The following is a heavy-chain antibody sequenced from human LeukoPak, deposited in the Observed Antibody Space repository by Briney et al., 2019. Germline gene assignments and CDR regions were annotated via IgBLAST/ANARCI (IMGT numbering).Heavy chain of an antibody. D-gene: IGHD6-19*01. Sequence: SETLSLTCPVSGGSISNYYWSWIRQPPGKGLECIGYIYYSGSTNYNPSLRSRVTKSVDTSKNQFSLRLSSVTAADTAVYYCARLTSSSGLFVLDYWGQGTLVSVSS. V-gene: IGHV4-59*08. CDR3: ARLTSSSGLFVLDY. J-gene: IGHJ4*02. CDR1: GGSISNYY. CDR2: IYYSGST.